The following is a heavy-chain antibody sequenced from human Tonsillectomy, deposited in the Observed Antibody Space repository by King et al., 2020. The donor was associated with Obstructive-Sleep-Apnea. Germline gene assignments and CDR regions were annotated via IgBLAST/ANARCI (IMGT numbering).Heavy chain of an antibody. V-gene: IGHV4-31*03. D-gene: IGHD6-19*01. CDR3: ARVGVSGSISVEFHFDH. CDR1: GSSLSNGGYY. CDR2: IYYSGGT. J-gene: IGHJ4*02. Sequence: QLQESGPGLVKPSQTLSLTCTVSGSSLSNGGYYWSWIRQPPGKGLAWIGHIYYSGGTYYNPSVESRITMSIDTSKNQFSLKLKSVTAADTAVYYCARVGVSGSISVEFHFDHWGQGTLVTVSS.